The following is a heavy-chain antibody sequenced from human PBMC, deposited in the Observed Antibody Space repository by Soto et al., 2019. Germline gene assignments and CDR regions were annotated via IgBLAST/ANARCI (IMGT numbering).Heavy chain of an antibody. CDR3: AREEDYYGSGSYYNKYNWFDP. J-gene: IGHJ5*02. D-gene: IGHD3-10*01. CDR2: IYSHGTT. V-gene: IGHV4-4*07. CDR1: GGSISSYY. Sequence: KPSETLSLTCTVSGGSISSYYWSWIRQSAGKGLEWIGRIYSHGTTNYNPSLKSRVTVSVDTSKNQVSLKLTSVTAADTAVYYCAREEDYYGSGSYYNKYNWFDPWGQGTLVTVSS.